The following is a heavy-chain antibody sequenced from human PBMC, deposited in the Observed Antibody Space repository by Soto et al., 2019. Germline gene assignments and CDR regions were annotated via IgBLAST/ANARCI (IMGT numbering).Heavy chain of an antibody. D-gene: IGHD2-15*01. J-gene: IGHJ6*02. V-gene: IGHV1-69*01. CDR3: ARGKGYCSGGSCYSPFWYYYYGMDV. CDR1: GGTFSSYA. Sequence: QVQLMQSGAEVKKPGSSVKVSCKASGGTFSSYAISWVRQAPGQGLEWMGGIIPIFGTANYAQKFQGRVTITADESTSTAYMELSSLRSEDTAVYYCARGKGYCSGGSCYSPFWYYYYGMDVWGQGTTVTVSS. CDR2: IIPIFGTA.